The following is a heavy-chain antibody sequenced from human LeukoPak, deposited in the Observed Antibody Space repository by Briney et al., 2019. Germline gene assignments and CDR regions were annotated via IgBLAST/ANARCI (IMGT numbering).Heavy chain of an antibody. J-gene: IGHJ4*02. CDR3: ARGRGQWLVVFFDS. D-gene: IGHD6-19*01. CDR2: ISHSGDT. V-gene: IGHV4-34*01. Sequence: SETLSLTCTVYGGSLSDHYWSWIRQPPGKGLEWIGEISHSGDTNYNPSLKSRVTISLDTSENQFSLELSSVTAADTAVYYCARGRGQWLVVFFDSWGQGTLVTVSS. CDR1: GGSLSDHY.